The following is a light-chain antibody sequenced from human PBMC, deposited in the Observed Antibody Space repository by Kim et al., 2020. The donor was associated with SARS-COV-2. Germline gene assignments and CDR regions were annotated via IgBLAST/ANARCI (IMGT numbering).Light chain of an antibody. J-gene: IGKJ2*01. CDR3: QQYGSSPLLYT. CDR1: QSISSSY. V-gene: IGKV3-20*01. CDR2: GTA. Sequence: EVVLTQSPGTLSLSPGERVTLTCRASQSISSSYLAWDQQKPEQAPRLLIYGTASRATGIPDRFSGSGSGADFTLTISRLEPEDFAVYYCQQYGSSPLLYTFGQGTKLEI.